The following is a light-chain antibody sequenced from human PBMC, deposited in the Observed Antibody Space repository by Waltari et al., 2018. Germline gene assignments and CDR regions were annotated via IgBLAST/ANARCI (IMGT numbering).Light chain of an antibody. V-gene: IGKV1-39*01. Sequence: IQMTQSPPALSASVGDRVAITCRASQSISDYLHWYQQKPGKAPRVLIYTASSLQRGVPTRFSCSGSGTEFTLTISTLQPEDAATYYCQQSYSSPWTFGQGTKVEIK. CDR3: QQSYSSPWT. CDR2: TAS. CDR1: QSISDY. J-gene: IGKJ1*01.